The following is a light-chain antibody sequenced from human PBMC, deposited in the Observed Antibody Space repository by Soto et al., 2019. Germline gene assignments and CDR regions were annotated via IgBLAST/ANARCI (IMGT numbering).Light chain of an antibody. Sequence: QSALTQPASVSGSPGQSITISCTGTSSDVGGYNYVSWYQHHPGEAPKLMISEVSHRPSGVSNRFSGSKSGNTASLTISGLQAEDEADYFCSSYTSSNTLVVFGGGTKVTVL. V-gene: IGLV2-14*01. CDR1: SSDVGGYNY. CDR3: SSYTSSNTLVV. CDR2: EVS. J-gene: IGLJ2*01.